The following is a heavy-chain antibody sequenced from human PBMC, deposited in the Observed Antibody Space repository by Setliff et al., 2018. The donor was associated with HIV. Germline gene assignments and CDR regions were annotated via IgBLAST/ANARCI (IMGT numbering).Heavy chain of an antibody. CDR2: INQDGSSE. V-gene: IGHV3-7*01. D-gene: IGHD3-22*01. J-gene: IGHJ4*02. CDR3: ARDPGGDTSGYLIYYYDY. Sequence: PGGSLRLSCAASGFTFNSHWMSWVRQAPGRGLEWVADINQDGSSEYYGDSVKGRFTISRDNSKKTLYLQMNSLRAEDTAVYYCARDPGGDTSGYLIYYYDYWGQGTLVTVSS. CDR1: GFTFNSHW.